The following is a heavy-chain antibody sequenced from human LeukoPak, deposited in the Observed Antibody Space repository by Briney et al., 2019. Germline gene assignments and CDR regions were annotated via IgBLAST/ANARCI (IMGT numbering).Heavy chain of an antibody. D-gene: IGHD3-16*02. CDR1: GFTFSSYW. J-gene: IGHJ6*02. CDR2: IKQDGSEK. Sequence: GGSLRLSCAASGFTFSSYWMSWVRQAPGKGLEWVANIKQDGSEKYYVDSVKGRFTISRDNAKNSLYLQMNSLRAEDTAVYYCARAVVRSGHVWGSYRNYYYYGMDVWGQGTTVTVSS. CDR3: ARAVVRSGHVWGSYRNYYYYGMDV. V-gene: IGHV3-7*01.